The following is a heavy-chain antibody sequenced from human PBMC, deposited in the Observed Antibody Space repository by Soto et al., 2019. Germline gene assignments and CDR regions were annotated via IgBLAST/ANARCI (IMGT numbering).Heavy chain of an antibody. Sequence: EVQLVESGGGLVQPGGSLKLSCAASGFTFSGSAMHWVRQASGKGLEWVGRIRSKANSYATAYAASVKGRFTISRDDSKNTAYLQMNSLKTEDTAVYYCIRLHPGYCSSTSCRTYDYWGQGTLVTVSS. D-gene: IGHD2-2*03. CDR3: IRLHPGYCSSTSCRTYDY. V-gene: IGHV3-73*02. J-gene: IGHJ4*02. CDR2: IRSKANSYAT. CDR1: GFTFSGSA.